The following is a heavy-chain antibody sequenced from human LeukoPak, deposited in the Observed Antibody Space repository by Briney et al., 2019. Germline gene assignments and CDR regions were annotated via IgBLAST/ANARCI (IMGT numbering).Heavy chain of an antibody. Sequence: ASVKVSCKASGYTFTSYGISWVRQAPGQGLEWMGWISAYNGNTNYAQKLQGRVTMTTDTSTSTAYMELRSLRSDDTAVYYCARGPYKYDSSGNFDYWGQGTLVTVSS. D-gene: IGHD3-22*01. CDR1: GYTFTSYG. J-gene: IGHJ4*02. CDR2: ISAYNGNT. V-gene: IGHV1-18*01. CDR3: ARGPYKYDSSGNFDY.